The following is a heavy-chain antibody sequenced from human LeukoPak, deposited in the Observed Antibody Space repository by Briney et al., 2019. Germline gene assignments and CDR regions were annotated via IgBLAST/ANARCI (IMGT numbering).Heavy chain of an antibody. CDR3: AGGQFEYRSRWFNY. Sequence: PGRSLRLSCAASGFTFDDYAMHWVRQAPGKGLEWVSGISWNSGSIGYADSVKGRFTISRDNAKNSLYLQMNSLRVDDTAVYYCAGGQFEYRSRWFNYWGQGTLVTVSS. V-gene: IGHV3-9*01. J-gene: IGHJ4*02. CDR2: ISWNSGSI. CDR1: GFTFDDYA. D-gene: IGHD6-13*01.